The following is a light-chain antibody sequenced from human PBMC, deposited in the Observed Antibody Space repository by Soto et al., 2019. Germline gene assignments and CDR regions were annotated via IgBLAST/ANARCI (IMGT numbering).Light chain of an antibody. J-gene: IGKJ1*01. CDR3: QQSYSTSWT. Sequence: MQMTQSPSTLSGSVGDRVTITCRASQTISSWLAWYQQKPGKAPKLLIYAASSLQSGVPSRFSGSGSGTDFTLTISSLQPEDFATYYCQQSYSTSWTFGQGTKVDIK. CDR1: QTISSW. V-gene: IGKV1-39*01. CDR2: AAS.